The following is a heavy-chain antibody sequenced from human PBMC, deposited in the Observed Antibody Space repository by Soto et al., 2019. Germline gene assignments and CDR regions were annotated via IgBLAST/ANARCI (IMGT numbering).Heavy chain of an antibody. J-gene: IGHJ4*02. CDR1: GGTFSRHA. Sequence: QVQLVQSGAEVRKPGSSVKVSCKASGGTFSRHAISWVRQAPGQGLEWMGGIIPIFGTANPAQKFQGRVTINADDSTSTVYMELSSLRSEDTAMYYCARGWGYDSNDYYYAYWGQGTLVIVSS. D-gene: IGHD3-22*01. CDR3: ARGWGYDSNDYYYAY. CDR2: IIPIFGTA. V-gene: IGHV1-69*01.